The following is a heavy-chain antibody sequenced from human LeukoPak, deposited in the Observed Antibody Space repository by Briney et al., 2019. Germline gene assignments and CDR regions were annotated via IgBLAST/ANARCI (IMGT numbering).Heavy chain of an antibody. D-gene: IGHD6-13*01. CDR1: GDSVSSNSAA. V-gene: IGHV6-1*01. CDR2: TYYRSNWYN. J-gene: IGHJ4*02. Sequence: SQTLSLTCAISGDSVSSNSAAWNWLRQSPSRGLEWLGRTYYRSNWYNDYAVSVKSRITINPDTSKNQFSLQLNSVTPEDTAVYYCARGGIAAAGRVFDYWGQGTLVTVSS. CDR3: ARGGIAAAGRVFDY.